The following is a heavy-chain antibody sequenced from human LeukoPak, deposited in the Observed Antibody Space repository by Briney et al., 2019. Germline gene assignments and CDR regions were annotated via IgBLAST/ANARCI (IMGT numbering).Heavy chain of an antibody. CDR2: ISGHNGDT. Sequence: ASVKVSCKASGYTFTSYGISWVRQAPGQGLEWLGWISGHNGDTKYAQKFQGRVFVTADTSTSTAFMDLTSLTSDDTAVYYCATASEAHGWCGPWGQGTLVTVSS. J-gene: IGHJ5*02. V-gene: IGHV1-18*01. CDR3: ATASEAHGWCGP. CDR1: GYTFTSYG.